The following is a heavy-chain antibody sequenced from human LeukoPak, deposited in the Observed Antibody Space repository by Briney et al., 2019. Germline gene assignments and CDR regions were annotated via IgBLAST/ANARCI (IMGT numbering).Heavy chain of an antibody. D-gene: IGHD6-19*01. CDR3: ARGSTYSSGWYTGFDY. CDR1: GFTFSSYS. CDR2: ITSSSSYI. J-gene: IGHJ4*02. V-gene: IGHV3-21*01. Sequence: GGSLRLPCAASGFTFSSYSMNWVRQAPGKGLEWVSSITSSSSYIYYADSVKGRFTISRDNAKKSVYLQMNSLRAEDTAVYYCARGSTYSSGWYTGFDYWGQGTLVTVSS.